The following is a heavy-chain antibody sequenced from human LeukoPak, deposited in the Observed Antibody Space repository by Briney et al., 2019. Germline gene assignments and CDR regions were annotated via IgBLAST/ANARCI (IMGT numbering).Heavy chain of an antibody. D-gene: IGHD3-22*01. Sequence: ASVKVSCKTSGYTFTGYYIHWVRQAPGQGLEWMGWINPNSGDTNYAQKFQGRVSMTGDTSISTAYMELSRLRSDDTAVYSCAREHSYYDSSGYYYGSGYFDYWGQGTLVTVSS. CDR2: INPNSGDT. CDR3: AREHSYYDSSGYYYGSGYFDY. J-gene: IGHJ4*02. CDR1: GYTFTGYY. V-gene: IGHV1-2*02.